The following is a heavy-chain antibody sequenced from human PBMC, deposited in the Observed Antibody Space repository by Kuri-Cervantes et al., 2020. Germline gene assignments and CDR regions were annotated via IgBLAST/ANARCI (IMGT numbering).Heavy chain of an antibody. CDR1: GGSISSSSYY. D-gene: IGHD5-18*01. V-gene: IGHV4-39*01. CDR3: ARSMEVDTAMVDAFDI. CDR2: FYYNGFT. Sequence: SETLSLTCTVSGGSISSSSYYWGWIRQPPGKGLEWIGSFYYNGFTYYNPSLKSRAAISVEPSKNQFSLRMSSVTAADTAVYYCARSMEVDTAMVDAFDIWGQGTMVTVSS. J-gene: IGHJ3*02.